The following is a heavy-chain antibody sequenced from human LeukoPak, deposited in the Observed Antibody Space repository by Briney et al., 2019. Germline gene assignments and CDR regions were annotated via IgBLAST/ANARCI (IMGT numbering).Heavy chain of an antibody. Sequence: PSETLSLTCTVSGGSISSSRFYWNWIRQPPGKGLEWIGSVSDSGRSYSNPSLKSRVTVSADTSKNQFYLRLSSVTAADTALCYCATGGGIGVSHAWGQGTLVPVSS. J-gene: IGHJ5*02. CDR3: ATGGGIGVSHA. CDR2: VSDSGRS. D-gene: IGHD5/OR15-5a*01. CDR1: GGSISSSRFY. V-gene: IGHV4-39*01.